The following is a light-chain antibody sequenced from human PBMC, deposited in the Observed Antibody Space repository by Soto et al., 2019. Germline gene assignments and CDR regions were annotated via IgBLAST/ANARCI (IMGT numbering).Light chain of an antibody. CDR2: GVS. V-gene: IGKV3-15*01. Sequence: EIVMTQSPATLSVSPGERATLSCRASQSVTTNLAWYQQKPGQAPRLLIYGVSTRATGVPARFSGSGSGTEFTLTISRLEPEDFAVYYCQQYGSSPRTFGQGTKVEIK. CDR1: QSVTTN. CDR3: QQYGSSPRT. J-gene: IGKJ1*01.